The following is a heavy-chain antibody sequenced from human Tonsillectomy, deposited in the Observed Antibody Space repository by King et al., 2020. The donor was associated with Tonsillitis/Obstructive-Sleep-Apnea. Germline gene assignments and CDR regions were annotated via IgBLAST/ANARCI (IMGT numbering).Heavy chain of an antibody. D-gene: IGHD3-10*01. Sequence: QLQESGPGLVKPSETLSLTCTVSGGSISNSSHYWDWIRQPPGKGLEWIGSIYYSGSTYYNPSLRSRVTISVDKSKTQLSLKLSSVTAADTAVYYCRGGFVAHYYYYMDVWGKGTTVTVSS. V-gene: IGHV4-39*01. CDR2: IYYSGST. CDR3: RGGFVAHYYYYMDV. J-gene: IGHJ6*03. CDR1: GGSISNSSHY.